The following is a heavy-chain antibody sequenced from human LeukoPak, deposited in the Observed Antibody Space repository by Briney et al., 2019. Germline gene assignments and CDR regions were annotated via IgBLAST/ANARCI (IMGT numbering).Heavy chain of an antibody. CDR2: IYTSGST. CDR1: GGSISSYY. V-gene: IGHV4-4*07. CDR3: ARGVVPAAYPGNWFDP. J-gene: IGHJ5*02. Sequence: PSETLSLTCTVSGGSISSYYWSWIRQPAGKGLEWIGRIYTSGSTNYNPSLKSRVTMSADTSKNQFSLKLSSVTAADTAVYYCARGVVPAAYPGNWFDPWGQGTLVTVSS. D-gene: IGHD2-2*01.